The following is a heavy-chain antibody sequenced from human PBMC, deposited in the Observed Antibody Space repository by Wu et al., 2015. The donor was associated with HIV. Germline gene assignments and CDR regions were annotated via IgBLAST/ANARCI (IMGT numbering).Heavy chain of an antibody. J-gene: IGHJ5*02. V-gene: IGHV1-2*02. CDR3: ARGREYKEYDMGNWLDP. D-gene: IGHD5-12*01. CDR2: INPNTGDT. CDR1: GYSFIGLPGFD. Sequence: QALLVQSGAEMKRPGASVRVSCEASGYSFIGLPGFDINWVRQAPGQGPQWMGWINPNTGDTNYAQIFRGRVTMTRDTSITTAYMELSRLTSDDTAVYYCARGREYKEYDMGNWLDPWGQGTLVTVSS.